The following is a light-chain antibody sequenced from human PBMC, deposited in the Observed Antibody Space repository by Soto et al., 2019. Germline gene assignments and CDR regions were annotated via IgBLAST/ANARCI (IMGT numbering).Light chain of an antibody. V-gene: IGKV1-12*01. Sequence: DIQMTQSPSSVSASVGDRVTITCRASQGVSNWLAWYQQKPGKAPNLLIYDISTLQSGVPSRFSGSGSGTDFTLTISSLQPEDFGTYYCQQANSFPITFGQGTRLEIK. CDR1: QGVSNW. CDR2: DIS. J-gene: IGKJ5*01. CDR3: QQANSFPIT.